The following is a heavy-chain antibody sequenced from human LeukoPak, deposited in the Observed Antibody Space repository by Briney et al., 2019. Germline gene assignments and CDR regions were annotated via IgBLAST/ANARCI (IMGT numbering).Heavy chain of an antibody. Sequence: GGSLRLSCAASGFDFSSNWMHWVRHAPGQGLVWVSRIKGDGISTNYAGSVKGRFTISRDIAKNTLYLQMNSLRAEDTGVYYCAKDHYWSIDYWGRGTLVTVSS. V-gene: IGHV3-74*01. CDR2: IKGDGIST. D-gene: IGHD3-3*01. CDR3: AKDHYWSIDY. J-gene: IGHJ4*02. CDR1: GFDFSSNW.